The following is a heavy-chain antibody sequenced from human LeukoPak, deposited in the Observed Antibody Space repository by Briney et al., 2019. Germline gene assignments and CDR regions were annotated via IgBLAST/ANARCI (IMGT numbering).Heavy chain of an antibody. J-gene: IGHJ3*02. CDR2: INTNTGNP. D-gene: IGHD3-10*01. V-gene: IGHV7-4-1*02. Sequence: ASVKVSCKASGYTFTSYAMNWVRQAPGQGLEWMGWINTNTGNPTYAQGFTGRFVFSLDTSVSTAYLQISSLKAEDTAVYYCARERPGEGSSAFDIWGQGPMVTVSS. CDR3: ARERPGEGSSAFDI. CDR1: GYTFTSYA.